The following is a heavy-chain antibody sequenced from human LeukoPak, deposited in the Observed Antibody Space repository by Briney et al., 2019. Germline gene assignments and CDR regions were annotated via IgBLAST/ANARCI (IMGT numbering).Heavy chain of an antibody. CDR2: INHSGST. Sequence: SETLSLTCAVYGGSFSGYYWSWIRQPPGKGLEWIGEINHSGSTNYNPSLKSRVTISVDTSKNQFSLELSSVTAADTAVYYCARFFQDYWGQGTLVTVSS. CDR1: GGSFSGYY. CDR3: ARFFQDY. J-gene: IGHJ4*02. D-gene: IGHD3-3*01. V-gene: IGHV4-34*01.